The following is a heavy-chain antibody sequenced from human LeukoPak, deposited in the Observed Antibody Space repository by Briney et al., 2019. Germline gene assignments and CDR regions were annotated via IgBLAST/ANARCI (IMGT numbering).Heavy chain of an antibody. D-gene: IGHD7-27*01. Sequence: GASVKVSCKVAGYTLTELSMHWVREAPGKGLEWVGGFDPEDGETIYVQKFQCRVTMTEDTSTDTAYMELSSLRSEDTAVYYCARSPSLGQPNYYFDYWGQGTLVTVSS. V-gene: IGHV1-24*01. CDR3: ARSPSLGQPNYYFDY. CDR1: GYTLTELS. J-gene: IGHJ4*02. CDR2: FDPEDGET.